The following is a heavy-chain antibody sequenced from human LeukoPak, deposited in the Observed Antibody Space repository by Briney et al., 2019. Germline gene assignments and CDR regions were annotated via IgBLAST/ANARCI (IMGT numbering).Heavy chain of an antibody. CDR3: ARQISYDFWSGYDYYYYMDV. D-gene: IGHD3-3*01. V-gene: IGHV4-39*01. Sequence: SETLSLTCTVSGGSISSSSYYWGWIRQPPGKGLEWIGSIYYSGSTYYNPSLKSRVTISVDTSKNQFSLKLSSVTAADTAVYYCARQISYDFWSGYDYYYYMDVWGKGTTVTVSS. CDR1: GGSISSSSYY. CDR2: IYYSGST. J-gene: IGHJ6*03.